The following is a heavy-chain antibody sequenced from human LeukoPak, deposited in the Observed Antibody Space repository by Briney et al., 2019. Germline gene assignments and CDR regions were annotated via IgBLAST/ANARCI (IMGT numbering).Heavy chain of an antibody. D-gene: IGHD3-3*01. CDR3: ARDGAIFGVVIEYDY. CDR2: ISTYNGNT. CDR1: GYTFTSSG. V-gene: IGHV1-18*01. J-gene: IGHJ4*02. Sequence: GASVKVSCKASGYTFTSSGISWVRQAPGQGLEWMGWISTYNGNTNYAQKLQGRVTMTTDTSTSTAYMELRSLRSDDTAVYYCARDGAIFGVVIEYDYWGQGILVTVSS.